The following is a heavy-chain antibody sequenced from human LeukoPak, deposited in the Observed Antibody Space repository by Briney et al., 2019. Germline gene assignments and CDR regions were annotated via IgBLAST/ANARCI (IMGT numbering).Heavy chain of an antibody. Sequence: GSLRLSCTGSGYTFGDYAMSWVRQSPGKGLEWIGSIYYSGSTYYNPSLKSRVTISVDTSKNQFSLKLNSVTAADTAVYYCARHGGDFYDSSGHDYWGQGTLVTVSS. CDR2: IYYSGST. CDR1: GYTFGDYA. J-gene: IGHJ4*02. V-gene: IGHV4-39*01. CDR3: ARHGGDFYDSSGHDY. D-gene: IGHD3-22*01.